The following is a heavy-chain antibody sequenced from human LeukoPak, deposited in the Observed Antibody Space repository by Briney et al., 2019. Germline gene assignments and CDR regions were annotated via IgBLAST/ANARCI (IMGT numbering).Heavy chain of an antibody. J-gene: IGHJ6*03. Sequence: PSETLSLTCTVSGDSISSTNYYWGWIRQPPGKGLEWIGSIYYSGSTYYNPSLKRRVTISVDTSKNQFSLKLSSVAAADTAVYYCARRGSGYAAPPRAAATIDYYYYYMDAWGKGGTVTVSS. CDR1: GDSISSTNYY. CDR2: IYYSGST. CDR3: ARRGSGYAAPPRAAATIDYYYYYMDA. V-gene: IGHV4-39*07. D-gene: IGHD5-12*01.